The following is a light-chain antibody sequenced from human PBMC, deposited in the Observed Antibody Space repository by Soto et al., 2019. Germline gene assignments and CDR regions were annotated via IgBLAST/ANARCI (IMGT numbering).Light chain of an antibody. CDR3: TSYTLTSTLHV. CDR1: SSDIGYYNY. Sequence: QSALTQPASVSGSPGQSITISCTGTSSDIGYYNYVSWYQHHPGKAPKLIIYEVSNRPSGVSNRFSGSKSGNTASLTISGLQAEDEADYYCTSYTLTSTLHVFGTGTKLTFL. J-gene: IGLJ1*01. V-gene: IGLV2-14*01. CDR2: EVS.